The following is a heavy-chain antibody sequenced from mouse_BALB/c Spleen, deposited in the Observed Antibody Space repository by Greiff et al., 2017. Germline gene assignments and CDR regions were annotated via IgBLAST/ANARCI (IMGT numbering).Heavy chain of an antibody. V-gene: IGHV5-12-1*01. CDR1: GFAFSSYD. D-gene: IGHD2-10*02. J-gene: IGHJ4*01. CDR3: ARRYGHYAMDY. Sequence: EVKLEESGGGLVKPGGSLKLSCAASGFAFSSYDMSWVRQTPEKRLEWVAYISSGGGSTYYPDTVKGRFTISRDNAKNTLYLQMSSLKSEDTAMYYCARRYGHYAMDYWGQGTSVTVSS. CDR2: ISSGGGST.